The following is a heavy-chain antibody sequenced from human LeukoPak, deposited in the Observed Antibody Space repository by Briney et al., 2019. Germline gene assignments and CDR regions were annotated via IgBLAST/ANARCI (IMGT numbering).Heavy chain of an antibody. J-gene: IGHJ5*02. D-gene: IGHD6-19*01. CDR3: ARDPSSGWYLKGWFDP. Sequence: GGSLRLSCAASGFMFSSYWMSWVRQAPGKGLEWVADIKEDGSEKSYVDSVKGRFTISRDNAKNSLYLQMNTLRAEDTAVYYCARDPSSGWYLKGWFDPWGQGTLVTVSS. CDR2: IKEDGSEK. V-gene: IGHV3-7*01. CDR1: GFMFSSYW.